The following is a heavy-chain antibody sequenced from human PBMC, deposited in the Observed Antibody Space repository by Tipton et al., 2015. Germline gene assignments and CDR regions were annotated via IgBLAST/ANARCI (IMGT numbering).Heavy chain of an antibody. CDR2: ISWNSGNR. D-gene: IGHD4/OR15-4a*01. V-gene: IGHV3-9*01. Sequence: SLRLSCAASGFAFDDYAMHWVRQAPGKGLEWVSGISWNSGNRDYADSVKGRFSISRDNAENSLYLQMNSLRAEDTALYYCAKDKFGDYGDQLDYWGLGTQVTVSS. J-gene: IGHJ4*02. CDR1: GFAFDDYA. CDR3: AKDKFGDYGDQLDY.